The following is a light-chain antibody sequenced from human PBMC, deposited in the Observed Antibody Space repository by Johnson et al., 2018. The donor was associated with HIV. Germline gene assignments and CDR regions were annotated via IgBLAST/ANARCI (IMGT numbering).Light chain of an antibody. Sequence: QSVLTQPPSVSAAPGQKVTISCSGSSSNIGNNYVSWYQQVPGTAPKLLIYDNNKRPSGIPDRFSGSKSGTSATLGITGLQTGDEADYYCGTWASSLSANVFGTGTKVTVL. V-gene: IGLV1-51*01. J-gene: IGLJ1*01. CDR3: GTWASSLSANV. CDR1: SSNIGNNY. CDR2: DNN.